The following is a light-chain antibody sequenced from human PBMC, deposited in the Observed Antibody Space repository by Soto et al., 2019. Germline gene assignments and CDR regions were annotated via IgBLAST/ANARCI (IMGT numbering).Light chain of an antibody. CDR1: QSVSSSY. CDR2: DAS. V-gene: IGKV3D-20*02. J-gene: IGKJ5*01. Sequence: EIVLTQSPGTLSLSPGERATLSCRASQSVSSSYLAWYQQKPGQAPRFLIYDASTRATGIPARFSGSGSGTEFTLTISSLQPEDFATYYCQQSYSTITFGQGTRLEI. CDR3: QQSYSTIT.